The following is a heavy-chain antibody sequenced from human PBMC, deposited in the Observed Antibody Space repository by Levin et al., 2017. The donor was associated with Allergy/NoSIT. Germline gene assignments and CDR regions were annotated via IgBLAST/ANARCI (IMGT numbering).Heavy chain of an antibody. CDR1: GYTFTSYA. CDR2: INAGNGDT. D-gene: IGHD6-19*01. CDR3: ARDPLAVGYFDY. V-gene: IGHV1-3*01. J-gene: IGHJ4*02. Sequence: ASVKVSCKASGYTFTSYAMQWVRQAPGQRLEWMGWINAGNGDTKYSQKFQGRVTITRDTSASTAYMELSSLRSEDTAVYYCARDPLAVGYFDYWGQGTLVTVSS.